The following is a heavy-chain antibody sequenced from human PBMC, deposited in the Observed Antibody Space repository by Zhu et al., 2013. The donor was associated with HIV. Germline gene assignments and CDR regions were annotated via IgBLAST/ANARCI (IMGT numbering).Heavy chain of an antibody. CDR2: IIPIFGTA. Sequence: QVQLVQSGAEVKKPGSSVKVSCKASGGTFSSYAISWVRQAPGQGLEWMGGIIPIFGTANYAQKFQGRVTITADKSTSTAYMELSSLRSEDTAVYYCARERPVVVAPXTVYYVRYGRRGAKGPRSP. CDR1: GGTFSSYA. D-gene: IGHD2-15*01. CDR3: ARERPVVVAPXTVYYVRYGRR. V-gene: IGHV1-69*06. J-gene: IGHJ6*02.